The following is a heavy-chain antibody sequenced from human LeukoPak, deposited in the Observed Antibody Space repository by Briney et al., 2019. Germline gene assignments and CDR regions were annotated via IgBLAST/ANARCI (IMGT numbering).Heavy chain of an antibody. D-gene: IGHD3-9*01. CDR2: IKKRSDGGTT. CDR1: GFTFGSYA. Sequence: PGGSLRLSCAASGFTFGSYAMNWVRQAPGKGLEWVGRIKKRSDGGTTDYAAPVKDRFIISRDDSQDTLYLQMNTLKTEDTAVYYCTRDWYHAFDFWGQGTVVTVSS. CDR3: TRDWYHAFDF. V-gene: IGHV3-15*07. J-gene: IGHJ3*01.